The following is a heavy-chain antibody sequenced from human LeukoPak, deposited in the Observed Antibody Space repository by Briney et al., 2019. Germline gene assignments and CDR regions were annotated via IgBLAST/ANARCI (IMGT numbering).Heavy chain of an antibody. D-gene: IGHD3-10*01. CDR3: ARDGGHSVVPNTPGY. V-gene: IGHV3-33*01. J-gene: IGHJ4*02. CDR2: IWYDGGNK. CDR1: GFTFRSYG. Sequence: GSSLRLSCAASGFTFRSYGMHWVRQAPGKGREWGAVIWYDGGNKYYADAVKGRFTISRDNSKNTLYLQLNSLGAEDTAVYYCARDGGHSVVPNTPGYWGQGTLVTVSS.